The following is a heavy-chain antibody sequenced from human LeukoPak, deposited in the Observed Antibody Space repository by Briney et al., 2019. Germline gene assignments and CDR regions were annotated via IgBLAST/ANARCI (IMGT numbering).Heavy chain of an antibody. Sequence: SETLSLTCAVSGYSISSGYYWGWIRQPPGKGLEWIGSIYHSGSTYYNPSLKSRVTISVDTSKNQFSLKLSSVTAADTAVYYCARRWGGNGTWFDPWGQGTLVTVSS. CDR1: GYSISSGYY. CDR2: IYHSGST. V-gene: IGHV4-38-2*01. D-gene: IGHD4-23*01. CDR3: ARRWGGNGTWFDP. J-gene: IGHJ5*02.